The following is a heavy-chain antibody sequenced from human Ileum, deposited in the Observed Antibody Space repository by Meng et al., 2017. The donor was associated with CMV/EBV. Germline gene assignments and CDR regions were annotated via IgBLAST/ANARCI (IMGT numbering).Heavy chain of an antibody. CDR1: GGSFSGYY. Sequence: QGQIQQWGAGLLKPSETLSLTCAVYGGSFSGYYWSWIRQPPGKGLEWIGEINHSGSTNYNPSLKSRVTISVDTSKNQFFLKLSSVTAADTAVYYCARGVAGGPFDYWGQGTLVTVSS. D-gene: IGHD2-15*01. CDR2: INHSGST. V-gene: IGHV4-34*01. CDR3: ARGVAGGPFDY. J-gene: IGHJ4*02.